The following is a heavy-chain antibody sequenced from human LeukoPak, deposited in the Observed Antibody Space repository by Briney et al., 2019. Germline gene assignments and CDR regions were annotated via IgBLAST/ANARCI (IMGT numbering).Heavy chain of an antibody. D-gene: IGHD3-22*01. CDR2: IYSGGNT. CDR3: AREGGYYDSSGYHESGAFDY. V-gene: IGHV3-66*01. CDR1: GFTFSSYS. J-gene: IGHJ4*02. Sequence: PGGSLRLSCAASGFTFSSYSMNWVRQAPGKGLEWVSRIYSGGNTYYADSVRGRFSISRDNSKNTLYLQMNSVRAEDTAVYHCAREGGYYDSSGYHESGAFDYWGQGTLVTVSS.